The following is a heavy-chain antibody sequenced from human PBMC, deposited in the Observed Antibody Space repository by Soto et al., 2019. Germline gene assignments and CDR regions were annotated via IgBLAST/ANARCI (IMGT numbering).Heavy chain of an antibody. V-gene: IGHV1-2*02. CDR3: ARASPRAPVWFDP. J-gene: IGHJ5*02. CDR1: GYTFTGYY. Sequence: ASVKVSCKASGYTFTGYYMHWVRQAPGQGLEWMGWINPNSGGTNYAQKFQGRVTMTRDTSISTAYMELSRLRSDDTAVYYCARASPRAPVWFDPWGQGTLVTVSS. CDR2: INPNSGGT.